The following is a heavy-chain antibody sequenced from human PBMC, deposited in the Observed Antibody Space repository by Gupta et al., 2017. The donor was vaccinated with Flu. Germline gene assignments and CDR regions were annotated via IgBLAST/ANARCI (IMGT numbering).Heavy chain of an antibody. V-gene: IGHV3-48*03. Sequence: EVQLVESGGGLVQLGGSLRLSCSASGFTFRVYEMSWVRQSPGKGLEWVSYISGSGSPIYYADSVKGRFIISRDNVKNSLYLQMNSLRAEDTAIYFCARDSCGGDCSWANAFDIWGQGTVVTVSS. J-gene: IGHJ3*02. CDR1: GFTFRVYE. CDR2: ISGSGSPI. D-gene: IGHD2-21*02. CDR3: ARDSCGGDCSWANAFDI.